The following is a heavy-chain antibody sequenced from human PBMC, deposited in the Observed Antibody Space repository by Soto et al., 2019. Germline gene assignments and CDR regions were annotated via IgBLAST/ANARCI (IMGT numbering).Heavy chain of an antibody. J-gene: IGHJ6*03. Sequence: GGSLRLSCAASGFTFSSYGMHWVRQAPGKGLEWVAVIWYDGSNKYYADSVKGRFTISRDNSKNTLYLQMNSLRAEDTAVYYCARDDYGDYVGSYYYYMDVWGKGTTVTVSS. CDR3: ARDDYGDYVGSYYYYMDV. D-gene: IGHD4-17*01. CDR2: IWYDGSNK. V-gene: IGHV3-33*01. CDR1: GFTFSSYG.